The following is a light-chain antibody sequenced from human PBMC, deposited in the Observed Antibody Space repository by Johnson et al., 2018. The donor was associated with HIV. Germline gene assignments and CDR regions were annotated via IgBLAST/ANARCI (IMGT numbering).Light chain of an antibody. V-gene: IGLV1-51*01. CDR1: SSNIGNNF. Sequence: QSVLTQPPSVSAAPGQKVTVSCSGSSSNIGNNFVSWYQQVPGTAPKHLIYDTDKRPSGIPDRFSGSKSGTSATLGISGLQTGDEADYYCGTWDNSLSAGVFGSGTKVTVL. CDR2: DTD. J-gene: IGLJ1*01. CDR3: GTWDNSLSAGV.